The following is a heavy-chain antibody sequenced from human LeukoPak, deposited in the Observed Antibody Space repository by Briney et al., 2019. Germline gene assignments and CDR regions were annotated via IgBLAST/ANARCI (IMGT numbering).Heavy chain of an antibody. V-gene: IGHV4-34*01. Sequence: SETLSLTCAVYGGSFSGYYWSWIRQPPGKGLEWIGEINHSGSTNYNPSLKSRVTISVDTSKNQFSLKLSSVTAADTAVYYCARALNLHYYGSGTVVSYYYYYMDVWGKGTTVTVSS. CDR1: GGSFSGYY. CDR3: ARALNLHYYGSGTVVSYYYYYMDV. J-gene: IGHJ6*03. CDR2: INHSGST. D-gene: IGHD3-10*01.